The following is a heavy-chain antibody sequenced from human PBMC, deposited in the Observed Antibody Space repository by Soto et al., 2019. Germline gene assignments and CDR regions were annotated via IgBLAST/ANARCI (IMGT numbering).Heavy chain of an antibody. V-gene: IGHV1-69*13. J-gene: IGHJ4*02. CDR1: GGTFSSYA. CDR2: IIPIFGTA. D-gene: IGHD3-22*01. Sequence: PSVKVSCKASGGTFSSYAISWVRQAPGQGLEWMGGIIPIFGTANYAQKFQGRVTITADESTSTAYMELSSLRSEDTAVYYCARSYYYDSSGYPAQPFDYWGQGTLVTVSS. CDR3: ARSYYYDSSGYPAQPFDY.